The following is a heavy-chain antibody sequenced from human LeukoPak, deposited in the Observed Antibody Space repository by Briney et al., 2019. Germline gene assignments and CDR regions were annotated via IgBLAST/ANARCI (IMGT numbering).Heavy chain of an antibody. CDR3: ARIGRGYSYGTGIYYGMDV. V-gene: IGHV4-30-2*01. CDR2: IYHSGST. D-gene: IGHD5-18*01. CDR1: GGSISSGGYS. J-gene: IGHJ6*02. Sequence: SETLSLTCAVSGGSISSGGYSWCWIRQPPGKGLEWIGYIYHSGSTYYNPSLKSRVTISVDRSKNQFSLKLSSVTAADTAVYYCARIGRGYSYGTGIYYGMDVWGQGTTVTVSS.